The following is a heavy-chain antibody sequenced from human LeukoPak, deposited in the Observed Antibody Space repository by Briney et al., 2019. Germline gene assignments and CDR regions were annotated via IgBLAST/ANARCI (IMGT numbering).Heavy chain of an antibody. CDR2: IYTSGST. Sequence: SETLSLTCTVSGGSISSYYWSWIRQPAGKGLEWIGRIYTSGSTNYNPSLKSRVTMSVDTSKDQFSLKLSSVTAADTAVYYCARDGPTYDFWSGYYNYYYYTDVWGKGTTVTVSS. D-gene: IGHD3-3*01. CDR3: ARDGPTYDFWSGYYNYYYYTDV. J-gene: IGHJ6*03. CDR1: GGSISSYY. V-gene: IGHV4-4*07.